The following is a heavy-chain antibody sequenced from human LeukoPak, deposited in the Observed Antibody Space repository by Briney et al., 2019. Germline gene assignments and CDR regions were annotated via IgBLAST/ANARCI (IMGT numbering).Heavy chain of an antibody. D-gene: IGHD2-2*01. V-gene: IGHV1-69*01. CDR1: GGTFSSYA. Sequence: GSSVKASCKASGGTFSSYAISWLRQAPGQGLEWMGGIIPIFGTANYAQKLQGRGTITAAESTSTAYMELSMLRSEDTAVYYCARGEYIVVVPAAIKGYAFDIWGQGTMVTVSS. CDR3: ARGEYIVVVPAAIKGYAFDI. CDR2: IIPIFGTA. J-gene: IGHJ3*02.